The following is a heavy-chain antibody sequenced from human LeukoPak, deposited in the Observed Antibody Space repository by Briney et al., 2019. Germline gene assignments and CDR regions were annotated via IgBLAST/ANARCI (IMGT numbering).Heavy chain of an antibody. V-gene: IGHV1-2*02. Sequence: ASVKVSCKASGYTFTGYNIHWMRQAPGQGHEWMGWINPNGGGTNYAQNFQGRVTMTRDTSITTVYMEVSGLTSDDTAVYYCARAVRVTTDFDCWGQGTLVTVSS. D-gene: IGHD2-21*02. CDR3: ARAVRVTTDFDC. J-gene: IGHJ4*02. CDR1: GYTFTGYN. CDR2: INPNGGGT.